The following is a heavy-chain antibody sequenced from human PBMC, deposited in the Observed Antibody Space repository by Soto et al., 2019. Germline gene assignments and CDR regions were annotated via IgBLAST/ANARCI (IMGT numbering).Heavy chain of an antibody. CDR3: ARDKSGMDV. CDR2: IYYSGST. V-gene: IGHV4-59*01. CDR1: GGSISSYY. Sequence: SETLSLTCTVSGGSISSYYWSWIRQPPGKGLEWIGYIYYSGSTNYNPPLKSRVTISVDTSKNQFSLKLSSVTAADTAVYYCARDKSGMDVWGQGTTVTVS. J-gene: IGHJ6*02.